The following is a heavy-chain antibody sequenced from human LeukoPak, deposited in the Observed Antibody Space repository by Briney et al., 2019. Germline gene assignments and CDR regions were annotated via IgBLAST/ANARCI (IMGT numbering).Heavy chain of an antibody. CDR3: AKDRTVGASYWYFDL. V-gene: IGHV3-23*01. CDR2: ISGSGGST. D-gene: IGHD1-26*01. CDR1: GFTFSSHA. Sequence: GGSLRLSCAASGFTFSSHAMSWVRQAPGKGLEWVSAISGSGGSTYYADSVKGRFTISRDNSKNTLYLQMNSLRAEDTAVYYCAKDRTVGASYWYFDLWGRGTLVTVSS. J-gene: IGHJ2*01.